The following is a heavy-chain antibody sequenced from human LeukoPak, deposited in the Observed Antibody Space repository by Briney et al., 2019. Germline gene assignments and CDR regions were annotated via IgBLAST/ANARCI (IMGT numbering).Heavy chain of an antibody. CDR1: GYTFTSYY. J-gene: IGHJ4*02. CDR3: ARETIAAAGTQT. D-gene: IGHD6-13*01. Sequence: EASVKVSCKASGYTFTSYYMHWVRQAPGQGLEWMGIINPSGGSTSYAQKFQGRVTMARDTSTSTVYMELSSLRSEDTAVYYCARETIAAAGTQTWGQGTLVTVSS. V-gene: IGHV1-46*01. CDR2: INPSGGST.